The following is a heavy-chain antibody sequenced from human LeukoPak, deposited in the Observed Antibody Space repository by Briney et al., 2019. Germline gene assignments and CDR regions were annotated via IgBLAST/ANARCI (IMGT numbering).Heavy chain of an antibody. J-gene: IGHJ1*01. V-gene: IGHV4-34*01. CDR1: GGSFSGYY. CDR2: INHSGST. Sequence: SETLSLTCAVYGGSFSGYYWSWLRQPPGKGLEWIGEINHSGSTNYNPSLKSRVTISVDTSKNQFSLKLSSVTAADTAVYYCATAGGYTRGWRFQHWGQGTLVTVSS. CDR3: ATAGGYTRGWRFQH. D-gene: IGHD5-12*01.